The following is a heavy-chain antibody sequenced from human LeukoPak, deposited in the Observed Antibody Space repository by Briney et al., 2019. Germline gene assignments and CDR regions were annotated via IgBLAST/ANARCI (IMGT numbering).Heavy chain of an antibody. J-gene: IGHJ4*02. V-gene: IGHV4-34*01. D-gene: IGHD6-19*01. CDR3: ARGSGGFFDY. CDR2: INHSGST. CDR1: GFTFSSYS. Sequence: GSLRLSCAASGFTFSSYSMNWVRQAPGKGLEWIGEINHSGSTNYNPSLKSRVTISVDTSKNQFSLKLSSVTAADTAVYYCARGSGGFFDYWGQGTLVTVSS.